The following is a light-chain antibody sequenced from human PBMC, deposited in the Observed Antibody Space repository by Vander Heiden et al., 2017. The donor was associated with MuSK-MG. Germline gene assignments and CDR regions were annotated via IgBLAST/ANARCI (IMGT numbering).Light chain of an antibody. J-gene: IGLJ2*01. Sequence: QSALTQPASVSGSPGQSITISCTGTSSDVGGYNYVSWYQQHPGKAPILMIYDVSNRPSGVSNRFSGSKSGNTASLTISGLQAEDEAYYYCSSYTSSSTVFGGGTKLTVL. CDR2: DVS. CDR1: SSDVGGYNY. V-gene: IGLV2-14*01. CDR3: SSYTSSSTV.